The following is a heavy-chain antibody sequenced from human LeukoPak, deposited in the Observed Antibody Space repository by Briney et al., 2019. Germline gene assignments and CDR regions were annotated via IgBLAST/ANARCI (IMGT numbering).Heavy chain of an antibody. J-gene: IGHJ4*02. Sequence: PGGSLRLSCAASGFTFSAYAMFWVRQAPGKGLEWVSYISGSSSAIYYADSVEGRFTISRDNAKNSLYLQMNSLRAEDTAVYYCAKFRPITSVAGTIFHYWGQGALVTVSS. CDR2: ISGSSSAI. CDR3: AKFRPITSVAGTIFHY. V-gene: IGHV3-48*04. D-gene: IGHD6-19*01. CDR1: GFTFSAYA.